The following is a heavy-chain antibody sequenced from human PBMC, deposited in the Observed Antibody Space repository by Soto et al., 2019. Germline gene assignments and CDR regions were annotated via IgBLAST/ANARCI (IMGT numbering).Heavy chain of an antibody. D-gene: IGHD3-10*01. CDR3: ARYGSGSSVWFDP. CDR2: IYYSGST. J-gene: IGHJ5*02. V-gene: IGHV4-59*01. CDR1: GGSISSYY. Sequence: SETLSLTCTVSGGSISSYYWSWIRQPPGKGLEWIGYIYYSGSTNYNPSLKSRVTISVDTSKNQFSLKLSSVTAADTAVYYCARYGSGSSVWFDPWAREPWSPSPQ.